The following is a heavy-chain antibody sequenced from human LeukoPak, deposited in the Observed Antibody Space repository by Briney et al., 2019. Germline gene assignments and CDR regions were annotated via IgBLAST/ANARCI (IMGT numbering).Heavy chain of an antibody. D-gene: IGHD6-19*01. J-gene: IGHJ5*02. CDR3: AKRMYGWYWTDL. CDR2: ITGPGDGG. Sequence: GGSLRLSCRASGFTFSAYAMTWVRQAPGRGLEWVSAITGPGDGGWYADAVKGLFTMSRDNSKDTVYLDMNDLRVEDTAVYYCAKRMYGWYWTDLWGQGTLVTASS. CDR1: GFTFSAYA. V-gene: IGHV3-23*01.